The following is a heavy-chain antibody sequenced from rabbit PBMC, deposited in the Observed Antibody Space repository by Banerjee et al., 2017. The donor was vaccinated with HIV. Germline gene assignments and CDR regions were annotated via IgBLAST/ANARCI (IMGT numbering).Heavy chain of an antibody. D-gene: IGHD1-1*01. CDR3: ARSVDGYYWGFDL. Sequence: QEQLEESGGDLVKPEGSLTLTCTASGFSFTNKYVMCWVRQAPGKGLEWIACINTSSGNTVYASWAKGRFSISKTSSTTVTLQMTSLTAADTASYFCARSVDGYYWGFDLWGPGTLVTVS. CDR2: INTSSGNT. J-gene: IGHJ4*01. CDR1: GFSFTNKYV. V-gene: IGHV1S45*01.